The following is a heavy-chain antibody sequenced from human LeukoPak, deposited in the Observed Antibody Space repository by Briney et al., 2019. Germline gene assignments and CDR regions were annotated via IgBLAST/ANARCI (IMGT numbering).Heavy chain of an antibody. Sequence: SETLSLTCTASGGSISSYYWSWIRQPPGKGLEWIGYIYYSGSTNYNPSLKSRVIISVDTSKNQFSLKLSSVTAADTAVYYCAREALAGTTRNWFDPWGQGTLVTVSS. CDR1: GGSISSYY. J-gene: IGHJ5*02. CDR3: AREALAGTTRNWFDP. D-gene: IGHD6-19*01. CDR2: IYYSGST. V-gene: IGHV4-59*12.